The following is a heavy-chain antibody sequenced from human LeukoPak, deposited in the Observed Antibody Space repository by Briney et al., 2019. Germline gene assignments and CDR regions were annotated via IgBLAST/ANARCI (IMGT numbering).Heavy chain of an antibody. Sequence: KTGGSLRLSCAASGFTFSSYAMSWVRQAPGKGLEWVSAISGSGGSTYYADSVKGRFTISRDNSKNTLYLQMNSLRAEDTAVYYCAKGGLRFLEWSLYYFDYWGQGTLVTVSS. V-gene: IGHV3-23*01. CDR2: ISGSGGST. CDR3: AKGGLRFLEWSLYYFDY. CDR1: GFTFSSYA. J-gene: IGHJ4*02. D-gene: IGHD3-3*01.